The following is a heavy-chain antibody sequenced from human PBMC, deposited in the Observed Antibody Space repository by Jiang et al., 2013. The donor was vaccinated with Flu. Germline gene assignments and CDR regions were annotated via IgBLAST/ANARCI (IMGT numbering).Heavy chain of an antibody. Sequence: TLSLTCAVSGASIDSSTYSWNWIRQAPGKGLEWIGYMYYSGSIFYNPSLKSRVSISIDTSNNGLSLEVSSVTAADTAVYFCARMLRDLLTGPVDYEYGLDVWGQGTTVTVPS. CDR3: ARMLRDLLTGPVDYEYGLDV. V-gene: IGHV4-30-4*07. D-gene: IGHD3-9*01. CDR2: MYYSGSI. J-gene: IGHJ6*02. CDR1: GASIDSSTYS.